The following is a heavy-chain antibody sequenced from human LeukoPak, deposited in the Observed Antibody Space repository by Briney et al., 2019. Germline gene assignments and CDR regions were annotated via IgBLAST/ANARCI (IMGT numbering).Heavy chain of an antibody. CDR2: IYYSGST. V-gene: IGHV4-59*08. D-gene: IGHD6-19*01. CDR1: GGSISSYY. Sequence: SETLSLTCTVSGGSISSYYWSWIRQPPGKGLEWIGYIYYSGSTNYNPSLKSRATISVDTSKNQFSLKLSFVTAADTAVYYCARSIAVAGSSPYYFDYWGQGTLVTVSS. J-gene: IGHJ4*02. CDR3: ARSIAVAGSSPYYFDY.